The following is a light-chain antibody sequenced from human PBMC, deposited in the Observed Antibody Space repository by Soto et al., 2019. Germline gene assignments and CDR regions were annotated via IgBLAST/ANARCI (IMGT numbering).Light chain of an antibody. CDR3: QQYNNWPSWT. V-gene: IGKV3D-15*01. Sequence: EIVLTQSPGTLSLSPGERATLSCRAGQSVSSNLAWYQQKPGQAPRLLIYGASTRATGIPARFSGSGSGTEFTLTISSLQSEDFAVYYCQQYNNWPSWTFGQGTKVDIK. CDR1: QSVSSN. CDR2: GAS. J-gene: IGKJ1*01.